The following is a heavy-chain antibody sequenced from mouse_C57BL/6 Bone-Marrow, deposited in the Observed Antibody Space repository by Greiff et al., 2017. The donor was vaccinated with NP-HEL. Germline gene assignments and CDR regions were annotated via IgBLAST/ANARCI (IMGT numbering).Heavy chain of an antibody. CDR3: ARRYYTYFDY. J-gene: IGHJ2*01. CDR1: GFTFSDYG. Sequence: EVKVEESGGGLVKPGGSLKLSCAASGFTFSDYGMHWVRQAPEKGLEWVAYISSGSSTIYYADTVKGRFAISRDNAKNTLFLQMTSLRSEDTAMYYCARRYYTYFDYWGQGTTLTVSS. V-gene: IGHV5-17*01. D-gene: IGHD2-12*01. CDR2: ISSGSSTI.